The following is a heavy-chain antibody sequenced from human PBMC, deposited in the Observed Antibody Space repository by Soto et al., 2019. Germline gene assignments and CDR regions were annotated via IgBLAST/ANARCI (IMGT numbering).Heavy chain of an antibody. CDR3: ARDFTS. V-gene: IGHV3-53*02. CDR2: IHSGGNT. J-gene: IGHJ4*02. CDR1: GFSVITNY. Sequence: EVQLVETGGGLVQPGGSLRLSCAASGFSVITNYMSWVRQAPGKGLEWVSIIHSGGNTYFADSVKGRFTISRDSSKNTLYLQMNSPRSEDTAMYFCARDFTSWGQGTLVTVSS.